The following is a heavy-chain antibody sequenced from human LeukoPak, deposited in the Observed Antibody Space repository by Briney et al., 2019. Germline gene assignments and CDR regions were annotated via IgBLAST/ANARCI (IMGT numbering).Heavy chain of an antibody. CDR3: ARDYYDFWSGYYTY. Sequence: SVKVSCKASGGTFSSYAISWVRQAPGQGLEWMGRIIPILGIANYAQKFQGRVTITADKSTSTAYMELRSLRSDDTAVYYCARDYYDFWSGYYTYWGQGTLVTVSS. CDR2: IIPILGIA. V-gene: IGHV1-69*04. J-gene: IGHJ4*02. D-gene: IGHD3-3*01. CDR1: GGTFSSYA.